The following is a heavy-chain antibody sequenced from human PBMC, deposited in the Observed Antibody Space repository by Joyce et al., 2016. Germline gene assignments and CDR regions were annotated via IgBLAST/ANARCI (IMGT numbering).Heavy chain of an antibody. CDR2: FFDTENA. D-gene: IGHD1-1*01. J-gene: IGHJ1*01. CDR1: GGSIHSDH. Sequence: QVQLQESGPGLVKPSETLSLTCTVSGGSIHSDHWSWIRQPPGKGLEWIGCFFDTENAKYNPSLESRVTISLDVSKNQFALNLNSVTAADTAVYYCAADRRGASGTGSWGQGILVTVSS. V-gene: IGHV4-59*03. CDR3: AADRRGASGTGS.